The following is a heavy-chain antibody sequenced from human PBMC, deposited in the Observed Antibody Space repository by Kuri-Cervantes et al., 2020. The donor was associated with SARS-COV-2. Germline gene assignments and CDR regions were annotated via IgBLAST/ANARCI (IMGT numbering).Heavy chain of an antibody. CDR2: IIPILGIA. CDR1: GGTFSSYT. D-gene: IGHD4-17*01. V-gene: IGHV1-69*02. Sequence: SVKVSCKASGGTFSSYTISWVRQAPGQGLEWMGRIIPILGIANYAQKFQGRVTMTRDTSTSTVYMELSSLRSEDTAVYYCARVGSMTTVSGMDVWGQGTTVTVSS. CDR3: ARVGSMTTVSGMDV. J-gene: IGHJ6*02.